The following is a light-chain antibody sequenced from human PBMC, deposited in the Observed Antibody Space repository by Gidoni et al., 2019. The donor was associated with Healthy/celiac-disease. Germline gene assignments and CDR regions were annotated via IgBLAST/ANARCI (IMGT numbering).Light chain of an antibody. CDR3: QQRSNWPPLFT. V-gene: IGKV3-11*01. J-gene: IGKJ3*01. CDR2: DAS. CDR1: QSVSSY. Sequence: EIVLTQSPATLSLSPGERTTRSCSASQSVSSYLAWYQQKPGQAPRLLIYDASNRATGIPARFSGSGSGTDFTLTISSLEPEDFAVYYCQQRSNWPPLFTFGPGTKVDIK.